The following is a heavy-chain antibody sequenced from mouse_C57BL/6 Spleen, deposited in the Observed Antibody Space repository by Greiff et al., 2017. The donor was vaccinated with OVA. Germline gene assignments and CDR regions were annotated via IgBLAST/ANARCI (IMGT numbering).Heavy chain of an antibody. CDR1: GFTFSDYY. J-gene: IGHJ2*01. D-gene: IGHD3-3*01. V-gene: IGHV5-16*01. CDR3: ARDGWAFDY. CDR2: ITYDGSST. Sequence: EVMLVESEGGLVQPGSSMKLSCTASGFTFSDYYMAWVRQVPEKGLEWVANITYDGSSTYYLDSLKSRFIISRDNANNILYLQMSSLKSEDTATYYCARDGWAFDYWGQGTTLTVSS.